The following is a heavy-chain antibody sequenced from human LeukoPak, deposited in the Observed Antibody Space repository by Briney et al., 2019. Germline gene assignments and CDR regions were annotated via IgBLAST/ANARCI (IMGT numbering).Heavy chain of an antibody. CDR1: GFTFSSYA. D-gene: IGHD1-26*01. V-gene: IGHV3-23*01. CDR2: ISGSGGST. Sequence: GGSLRLSCAASGFTFSSYAMSWVRQAPGKGLEWVSAISGSGGSTYYADSVKGRFTISRDNSKNTLYLQMNSLRAEDTAVYYCATYPWELRRYYFDYWGQGTLVTVSS. CDR3: ATYPWELRRYYFDY. J-gene: IGHJ4*02.